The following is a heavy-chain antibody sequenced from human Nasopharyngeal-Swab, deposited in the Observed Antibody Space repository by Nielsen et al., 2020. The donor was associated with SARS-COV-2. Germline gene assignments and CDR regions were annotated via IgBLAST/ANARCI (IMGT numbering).Heavy chain of an antibody. CDR3: AKDPLGEWELLFAFDI. J-gene: IGHJ3*02. V-gene: IGHV7-4-1*02. CDR1: GYTFTSYA. Sequence: ASVKVSCKASGYTFTSYAMNWVRQAPGQGLEWMGWINTNTGNPTYAQGFTGRFVFSLDTSVSTAYLQISSLKAEDTAVYYCAKDPLGEWELLFAFDIWGQGTMVTVSS. CDR2: INTNTGNP. D-gene: IGHD1-26*01.